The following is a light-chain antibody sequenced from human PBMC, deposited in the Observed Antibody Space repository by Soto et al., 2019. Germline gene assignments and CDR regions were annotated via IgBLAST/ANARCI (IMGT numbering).Light chain of an antibody. Sequence: IQMTQSPSTLSGSVGDRVTTTXRSSQTISSWLAWYQQKPGKAPKLLIYKASTLKSGVPSRFSGSGSGTEFTLTISSLQPDDFATYYCQHYNSYSEAFGQGTKVDI. V-gene: IGKV1-5*03. CDR2: KAS. J-gene: IGKJ1*01. CDR1: QTISSW. CDR3: QHYNSYSEA.